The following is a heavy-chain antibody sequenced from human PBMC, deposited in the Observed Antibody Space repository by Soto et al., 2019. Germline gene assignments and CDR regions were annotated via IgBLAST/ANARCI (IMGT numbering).Heavy chain of an antibody. CDR2: ISNSGGTA. Sequence: EVQLLESGGGLVQPGGSLRLSCAASGFIFSTYAMNWVRQAPGKGLELVAAISNSGGTAYYAESVRGRFAISRDNSINTLYLQMSSLLAEDTALYYCAHPRGYGVFDAVDIWGQGTMVTVSS. CDR3: AHPRGYGVFDAVDI. V-gene: IGHV3-23*01. CDR1: GFIFSTYA. J-gene: IGHJ3*02. D-gene: IGHD4-17*01.